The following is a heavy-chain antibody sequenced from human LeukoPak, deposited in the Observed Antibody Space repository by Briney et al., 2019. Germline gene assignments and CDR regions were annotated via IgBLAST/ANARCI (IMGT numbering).Heavy chain of an antibody. CDR2: IYYSGST. CDR1: GGSISSYY. V-gene: IGHV4-59*01. D-gene: IGHD6-13*01. J-gene: IGHJ5*02. CDR3: ARVLSGYSSSWYHENWFDP. Sequence: PSETLTLTCTVSGGSISSYYWSWIRQPPGKGLEWIGYIYYSGSTNYNPSLKSRVTISVDTSKNQFSLKLSSVTAADTAVYYCARVLSGYSSSWYHENWFDPCGHGTLVTVSS.